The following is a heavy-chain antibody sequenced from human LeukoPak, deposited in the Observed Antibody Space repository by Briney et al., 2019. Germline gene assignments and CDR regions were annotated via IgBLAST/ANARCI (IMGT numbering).Heavy chain of an antibody. CDR3: ARRRITMVRGVPGWFDP. CDR2: INHSGST. CDR1: GFTFSSYW. J-gene: IGHJ5*02. V-gene: IGHV4-34*01. Sequence: GSLRLSCAASGFTFSSYWMTWVRQAPGKGLEWIGEINHSGSTNYNPSLKGRVTISVDTSKNQFSLKLSSVTAADTAVYYCARRRITMVRGVPGWFDPWGQGTLVTVSS. D-gene: IGHD3-10*01.